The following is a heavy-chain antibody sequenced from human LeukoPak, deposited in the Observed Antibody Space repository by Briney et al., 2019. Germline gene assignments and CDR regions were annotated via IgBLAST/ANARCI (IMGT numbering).Heavy chain of an antibody. J-gene: IGHJ4*02. D-gene: IGHD3-16*01. Sequence: PSQTLSLTCSVSGGSISSGPYFWSWIRQPPGKGLEWIGYIFHSGSTNSNPSLKSRVTISVDTSKNQFSLKLSSVTAADAAVYYCARSAFGDYSFDYWGQGTLVTVSS. CDR1: GGSISSGPYF. CDR3: ARSAFGDYSFDY. CDR2: IFHSGST. V-gene: IGHV4-61*01.